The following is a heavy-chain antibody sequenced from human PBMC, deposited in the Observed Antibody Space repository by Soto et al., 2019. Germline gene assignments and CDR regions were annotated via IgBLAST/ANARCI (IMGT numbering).Heavy chain of an antibody. V-gene: IGHV4-4*07. D-gene: IGHD3-16*02. CDR3: VKNYRSDGPGWFDP. J-gene: IGHJ5*02. CDR1: GGSIIGSG. CDR2: IYASGTT. Sequence: PSEPLSLSCIVAGGSIIGSGGSWLRKSAAKGLEWIGRIYASGTTNYNPSFKSRVTMSVDTSRNQFSLNVKSVTAADTALYYCVKNYRSDGPGWFDPWGQGIQVTVSS.